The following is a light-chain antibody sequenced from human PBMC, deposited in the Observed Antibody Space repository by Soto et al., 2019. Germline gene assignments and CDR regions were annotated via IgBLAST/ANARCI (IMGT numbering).Light chain of an antibody. J-gene: IGLJ2*01. V-gene: IGLV2-23*01. Sequence: QSVLTQPASVSGSPGQSITISCTGTSSDVGNYNLVSWYQQHPGKVPKLIIYEGSKRPSGVSNRFSASKSGNTASLTISGLQAEDEADYYCCSYAGSSIHVVFGGGTKLTVL. CDR3: CSYAGSSIHVV. CDR2: EGS. CDR1: SSDVGNYNL.